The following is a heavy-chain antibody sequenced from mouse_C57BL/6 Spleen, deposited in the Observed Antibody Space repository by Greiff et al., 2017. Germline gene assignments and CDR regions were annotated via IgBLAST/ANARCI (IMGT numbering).Heavy chain of an antibody. CDR1: GYTFTSYW. CDR2: IDPNSGGT. CDR3: ARSTTVVATEAMDY. Sequence: QVQLQQPGAELVKPGASVKLSCKASGYTFTSYWMHWVKQRPGRGLEWIRRIDPNSGGTKYNEKFKSKATLTVDKPSSTAYMQLSSLTSEDSAVYYCARSTTVVATEAMDYWGQGTSVTVSS. V-gene: IGHV1-72*01. J-gene: IGHJ4*01. D-gene: IGHD1-1*01.